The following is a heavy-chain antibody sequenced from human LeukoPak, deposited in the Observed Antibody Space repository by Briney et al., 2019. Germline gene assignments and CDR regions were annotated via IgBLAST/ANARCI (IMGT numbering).Heavy chain of an antibody. V-gene: IGHV3-74*01. Sequence: GGSLRLPCAASGFTFSSYWMHWVRQAPGKGLVWVSRINNDGSSTNYADSVKGRFTISRDNAKNTLYLQMNSLRAEDTAVYYCARDCSSTSCYRSGLDPWGQGTLVTVSS. J-gene: IGHJ5*02. CDR1: GFTFSSYW. CDR2: INNDGSST. D-gene: IGHD2-2*01. CDR3: ARDCSSTSCYRSGLDP.